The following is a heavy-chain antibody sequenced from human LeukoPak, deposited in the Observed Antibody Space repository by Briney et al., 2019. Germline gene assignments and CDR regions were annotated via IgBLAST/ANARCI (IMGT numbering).Heavy chain of an antibody. V-gene: IGHV4-31*03. J-gene: IGHJ4*02. Sequence: SQTLSLTCTVTGGSIRSVTYYWGWIRQHPGKGLEWVGLIYYSGSTYYNPSLKSRITILQDTSENQFSLKLTSVTAADTAVYYCARWRVDGGDHVFYYWGQGTLVTVSS. D-gene: IGHD3-10*01. CDR1: GGSIRSVTYY. CDR2: IYYSGST. CDR3: ARWRVDGGDHVFYY.